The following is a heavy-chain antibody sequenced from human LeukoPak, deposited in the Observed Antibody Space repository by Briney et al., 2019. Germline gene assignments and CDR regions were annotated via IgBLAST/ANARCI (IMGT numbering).Heavy chain of an antibody. Sequence: PSETLSLTCTVSSGSISTSNYYWGWVRQPPGKALEWIGNIFYSGSTYYNPSLKSRVTMSVDTSKNQFSLKLSSVTAADTAVYYCAGDFWSGYYFRDWGQGTLVTVSS. J-gene: IGHJ4*02. D-gene: IGHD3-3*01. CDR3: AGDFWSGYYFRD. CDR1: SGSISTSNYY. CDR2: IFYSGST. V-gene: IGHV4-39*07.